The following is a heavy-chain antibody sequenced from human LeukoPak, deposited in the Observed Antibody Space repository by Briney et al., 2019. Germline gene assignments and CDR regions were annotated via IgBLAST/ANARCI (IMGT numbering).Heavy chain of an antibody. CDR1: GYTFTGYY. J-gene: IGHJ4*02. V-gene: IGHV1-2*02. D-gene: IGHD2-15*01. CDR3: ATPYCSGGSCYRYYFDY. CDR2: INPNSGGT. Sequence: GASVKVSCKASGYTFTGYYMHWVRQAPGQGLEWMGWINPNSGGTNYAQKFQGRVTMTRDTSISTAYMELSRLRSDDTAVYYCATPYCSGGSCYRYYFDYWGQGTLVTVSS.